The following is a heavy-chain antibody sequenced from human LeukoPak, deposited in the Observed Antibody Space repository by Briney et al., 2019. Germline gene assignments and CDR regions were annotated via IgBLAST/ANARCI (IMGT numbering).Heavy chain of an antibody. CDR3: ARDWGGNGNWFDP. J-gene: IGHJ5*02. V-gene: IGHV3-21*01. Sequence: GGSLRLSCAASGFTFSTFSMNWVRQAPGKGLEWVSSISSSSKYIFYADSVRGRFTISRDNAKNSLFLQMNSLRAEDTAVYYCARDWGGNGNWFDPWGQGTLVTVSS. D-gene: IGHD2-8*01. CDR2: ISSSSKYI. CDR1: GFTFSTFS.